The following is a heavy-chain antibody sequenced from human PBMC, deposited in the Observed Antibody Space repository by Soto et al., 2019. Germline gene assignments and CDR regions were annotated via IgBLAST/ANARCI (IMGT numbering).Heavy chain of an antibody. CDR1: GYSFTSYW. Sequence: GESLKISCKGSGYSFTSYWIGWVRQMPGKGLEWMGIIYPGDSDTRYSPSFQVQVTISADKSISTAYLQWSSVKASDTAMYYCARHRAYYDILNGYYDYWGQGTLVTVSS. CDR3: ARHRAYYDILNGYYDY. CDR2: IYPGDSDT. V-gene: IGHV5-51*01. D-gene: IGHD3-9*01. J-gene: IGHJ4*02.